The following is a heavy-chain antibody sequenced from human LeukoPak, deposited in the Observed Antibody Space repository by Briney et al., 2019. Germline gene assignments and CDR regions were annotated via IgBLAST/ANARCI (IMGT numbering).Heavy chain of an antibody. D-gene: IGHD1-26*01. CDR2: ISGSGGST. V-gene: IGHV3-23*01. J-gene: IGHJ4*02. CDR3: AKDPWDGSYGSFDY. CDR1: GFTFSSYA. Sequence: PGGSLRLSCATSGFTFSSYAMSWVRQAPGKGLEWVSAISGSGGSTYYADSVKGRFTISRDNSKNTLYLQMNSLRAEDTAVYYCAKDPWDGSYGSFDYWGQGTLVTVSS.